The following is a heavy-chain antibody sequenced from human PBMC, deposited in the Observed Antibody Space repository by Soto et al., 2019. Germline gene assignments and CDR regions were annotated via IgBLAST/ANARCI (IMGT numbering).Heavy chain of an antibody. V-gene: IGHV3-11*06. CDR2: ITDSGTYT. J-gene: IGHJ4*02. Sequence: QVQLVESGGGLVKPGGSLRLSCEASGFTFSDYYLSWLRQAPGKGLEWVSYITDSGTYTNYADSVRGRFTISRDNTKNTLFLHLNGLRAEDTAVYYCARDGEQWQIRTRSFDYWGQGTLVTVSS. D-gene: IGHD6-19*01. CDR3: ARDGEQWQIRTRSFDY. CDR1: GFTFSDYY.